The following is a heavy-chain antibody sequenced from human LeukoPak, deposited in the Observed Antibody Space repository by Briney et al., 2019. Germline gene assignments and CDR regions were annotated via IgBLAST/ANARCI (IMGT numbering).Heavy chain of an antibody. Sequence: SETLSLTCTVSGYSISSGYYWGWIRQPPGKGLEWTGSIYHSGSTYYNPSLKSRVTISVDTSKNQFSLKLSSVTAADTAVYYCARGPSVKYYYDSSGSPPQFDYWGQGTLVTVSS. CDR1: GYSISSGYY. J-gene: IGHJ4*02. CDR2: IYHSGST. V-gene: IGHV4-38-2*02. D-gene: IGHD3-22*01. CDR3: ARGPSVKYYYDSSGSPPQFDY.